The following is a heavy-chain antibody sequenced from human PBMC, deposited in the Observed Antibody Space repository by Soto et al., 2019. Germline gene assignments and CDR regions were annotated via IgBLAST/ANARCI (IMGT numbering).Heavy chain of an antibody. J-gene: IGHJ4*02. D-gene: IGHD3-22*01. Sequence: SETLSLTCIVSGGSFSGHYWSWIRQPPGKGLEWIGEINHSGRTNHNPSLKGRITMSVDTSKNQFSLKLRSMTAADTAVYYCARTTYYFETSGYSTFDYWGQGTPVTVS. CDR2: INHSGRT. V-gene: IGHV4-34*01. CDR3: ARTTYYFETSGYSTFDY. CDR1: GGSFSGHY.